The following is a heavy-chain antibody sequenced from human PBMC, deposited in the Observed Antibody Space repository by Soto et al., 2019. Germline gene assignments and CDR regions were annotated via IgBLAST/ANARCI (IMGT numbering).Heavy chain of an antibody. Sequence: EVQLLESGGGLVQPGGSLRLSCAASGFTFSSYAMSWVRQAPGKGLEWVSGISLSGGSTYYADSVKGRFTISRDNSKNTLYLQMNRLRADDTAVYYCANGRGPAMTWGQGTLVTVSS. V-gene: IGHV3-23*01. CDR2: ISLSGGST. D-gene: IGHD1-26*01. CDR1: GFTFSSYA. CDR3: ANGRGPAMT. J-gene: IGHJ4*02.